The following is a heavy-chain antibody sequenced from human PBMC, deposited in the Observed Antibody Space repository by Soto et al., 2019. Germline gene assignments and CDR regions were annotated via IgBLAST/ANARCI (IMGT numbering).Heavy chain of an antibody. J-gene: IGHJ6*02. CDR2: IYPGDSDT. Sequence: GESLKISCKGSGYSFTSYWIGWVRQMPGKGLEWMGIIYPGDSDTRYSPSFQGQVTISADKSISTAYLQWSSLKASDTAMYYCARNGQNPPEGYYYYGMDVWGQGTTVTVSS. V-gene: IGHV5-51*01. CDR1: GYSFTSYW. CDR3: ARNGQNPPEGYYYYGMDV.